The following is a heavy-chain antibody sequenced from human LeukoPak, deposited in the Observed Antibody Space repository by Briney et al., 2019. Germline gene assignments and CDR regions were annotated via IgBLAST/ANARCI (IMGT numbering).Heavy chain of an antibody. Sequence: GGSLRLSCAASGFTFDDYAMHWVRQAPGKGLEWVSGISWNSGSIGYADSVKGRFTISRDNAKNSLYLQMNSLRAEDTALYYCAKEGRDGYNSRWYYFDYWGQGTLVTVSS. D-gene: IGHD5-24*01. CDR1: GFTFDDYA. J-gene: IGHJ4*02. V-gene: IGHV3-9*01. CDR3: AKEGRDGYNSRWYYFDY. CDR2: ISWNSGSI.